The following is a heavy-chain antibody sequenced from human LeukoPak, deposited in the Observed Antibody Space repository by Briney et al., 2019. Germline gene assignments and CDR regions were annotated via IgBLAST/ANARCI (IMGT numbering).Heavy chain of an antibody. CDR2: IWYDGSNK. CDR3: ARELLFGESQVDY. D-gene: IGHD3-10*01. CDR1: GFTFSSYG. V-gene: IGHV3-33*01. J-gene: IGHJ4*02. Sequence: GRSLRLSCAASGFTFSSYGMHWVRQAPGKGLEWVAVIWYDGSNKYYADSVKGRFTISRDNSKNTLYLQMNSLRAEDTAVYYCARELLFGESQVDYWGQGTLVTVSS.